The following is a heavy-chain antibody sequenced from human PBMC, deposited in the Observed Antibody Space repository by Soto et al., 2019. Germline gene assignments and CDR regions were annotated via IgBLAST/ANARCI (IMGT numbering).Heavy chain of an antibody. D-gene: IGHD3-10*01. Sequence: PGGSLRLSCTASRFRFHSYGMHWVRQAPGKGLEWLAVISYDGSNKYYADSVKGRFTISRDNSKSTLYLQMDSLRPEDTAVYHCMTVTAVGSQWFGLHPLGPFDYWGQGTLVTVSS. J-gene: IGHJ4*02. CDR2: ISYDGSNK. CDR3: MTVTAVGSQWFGLHPLGPFDY. V-gene: IGHV3-30*03. CDR1: RFRFHSYG.